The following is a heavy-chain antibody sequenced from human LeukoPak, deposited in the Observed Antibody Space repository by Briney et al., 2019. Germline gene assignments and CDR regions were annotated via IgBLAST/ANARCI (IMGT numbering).Heavy chain of an antibody. CDR3: ARQVLRDSTYFDY. CDR1: GGSISSSSYY. CDR2: IYYSGST. J-gene: IGHJ4*02. V-gene: IGHV4-39*01. Sequence: SETLSLTCTVSGGSISSSSYYWGWIRQPPRKGLEWIGSIYYSGSTYYNPSLKSRVTISVDTSKNQFSLKLSSVTAADTAVYHCARQVLRDSTYFDYWGQGTLVTVSS. D-gene: IGHD6-13*01.